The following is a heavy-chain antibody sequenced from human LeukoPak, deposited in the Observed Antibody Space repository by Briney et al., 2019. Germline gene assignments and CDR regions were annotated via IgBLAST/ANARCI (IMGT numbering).Heavy chain of an antibody. Sequence: ASVTVSCKASGYTFTGYYMHWVRQAPGQGLEWMGWINPNSGGTNYAQKFQGRGTMTRDTSISTAYMELSRLRSDDTAVYYCARGSSSSPINYYYYGMDVWGQGTTVTVSS. V-gene: IGHV1-2*02. J-gene: IGHJ6*02. CDR1: GYTFTGYY. CDR3: ARGSSSSPINYYYYGMDV. D-gene: IGHD6-6*01. CDR2: INPNSGGT.